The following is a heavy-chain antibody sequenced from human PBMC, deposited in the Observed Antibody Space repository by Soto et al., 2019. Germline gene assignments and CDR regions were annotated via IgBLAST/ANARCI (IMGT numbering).Heavy chain of an antibody. CDR2: IIPIFGTA. D-gene: IGHD2-2*01. Sequence: ASVKVSCKASGGTFSSYAISWVRQAPGQGLEWMGGIIPIFGTANYAQKFQGRVTITADESTSTAYMELSSLRSEDTAVYYCARDQSNTGDVVPAVNYYYYGMDVWGQGTTVTVSS. CDR3: ARDQSNTGDVVPAVNYYYYGMDV. V-gene: IGHV1-69*13. CDR1: GGTFSSYA. J-gene: IGHJ6*02.